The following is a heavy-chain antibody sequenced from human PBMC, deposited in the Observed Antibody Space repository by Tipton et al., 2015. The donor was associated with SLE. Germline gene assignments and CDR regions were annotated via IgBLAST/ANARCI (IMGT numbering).Heavy chain of an antibody. J-gene: IGHJ3*02. D-gene: IGHD1-1*01. V-gene: IGHV4-4*07. Sequence: TLSLTCTVSGGSINSFYWTWDRQPAGKGLEWIGHFHSSGILNYNPSLKSRVTISIDTSENQFSLKLTSMTAADTAVYFCARRSVQEAFDIWGQGTTVTVSS. CDR1: GGSINSFY. CDR2: FHSSGIL. CDR3: ARRSVQEAFDI.